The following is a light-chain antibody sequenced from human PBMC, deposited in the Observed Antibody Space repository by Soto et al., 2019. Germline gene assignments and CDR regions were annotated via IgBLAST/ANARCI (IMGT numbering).Light chain of an antibody. V-gene: IGKV3-20*01. Sequence: EIVLTQSPATLSLSPGDRATLSCRASQSVTSSLAWFQQKPGQAPRLLIYGASSRATGIPDRFSGSGSGTDFTLTISRLEPEDFAVYYCQQYVSSPPTFGQGTKVEFK. J-gene: IGKJ1*01. CDR3: QQYVSSPPT. CDR2: GAS. CDR1: QSVTSS.